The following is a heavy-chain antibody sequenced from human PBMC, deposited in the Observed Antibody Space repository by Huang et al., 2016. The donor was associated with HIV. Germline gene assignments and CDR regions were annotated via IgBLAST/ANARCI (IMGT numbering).Heavy chain of an antibody. D-gene: IGHD1-26*01. CDR3: AKDGRGSGTYYDYFEY. CDR1: GFTFNKFD. Sequence: QVQLVESGGGVVQPGRFLRLSCAAFGFTFNKFDMHWVRQAKGKGLEWVAIISYDGSSKYHADSVKGLFTSSRDNSKNTVYLQMNSLRVEDTAVYYCAKDGRGSGTYYDYFEYWGQGTLVTVSS. J-gene: IGHJ4*02. CDR2: ISYDGSSK. V-gene: IGHV3-30*18.